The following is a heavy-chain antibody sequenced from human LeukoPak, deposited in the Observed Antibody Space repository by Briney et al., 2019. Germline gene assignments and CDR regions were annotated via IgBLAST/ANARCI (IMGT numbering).Heavy chain of an antibody. CDR3: ASQRFLDY. J-gene: IGHJ4*02. D-gene: IGHD3-3*01. V-gene: IGHV3-7*01. CDR2: IKQDGSEK. CDR1: GFTFSNYW. Sequence: GGALRLSCAASGFTFSNYWMNWVRQAPGKGLEWVANIKQDGSEKYYEYSVKGRFTISGDNAKNSLYLQLNSLRVEDTAVYYCASQRFLDYWGQGTLVTVSS.